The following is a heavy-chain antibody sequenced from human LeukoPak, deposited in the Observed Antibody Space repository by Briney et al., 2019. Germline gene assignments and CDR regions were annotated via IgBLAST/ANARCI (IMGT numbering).Heavy chain of an antibody. CDR2: ISAYNGNT. Sequence: ASVKVSCKASGYTFTSYGISWVRQAPGQGLEWMGWISAYNGNTNYAQKFQGRVTITADKSTSTAYMELSSLRSEDTAVYYCARPLAYSNYEEGYYGMDVWGQGTTVTVSS. CDR1: GYTFTSYG. CDR3: ARPLAYSNYEEGYYGMDV. D-gene: IGHD4-11*01. J-gene: IGHJ6*02. V-gene: IGHV1-18*01.